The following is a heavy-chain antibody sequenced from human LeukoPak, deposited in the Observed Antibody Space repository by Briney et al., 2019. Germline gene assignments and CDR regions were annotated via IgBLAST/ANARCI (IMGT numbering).Heavy chain of an antibody. CDR3: ARDVVRGAPAPGY. J-gene: IGHJ4*02. Sequence: GGSLRLSCAASGFTFSSYSMNWIRQAPGKGLEWVSSISSSSYIYYADSVKGRFTISRDNAKNSLYLQMNSLRAEDTAVYYCARDVVRGAPAPGYWGQGTLVTVSS. V-gene: IGHV3-21*01. CDR1: GFTFSSYS. D-gene: IGHD3-10*01. CDR2: ISSSSYI.